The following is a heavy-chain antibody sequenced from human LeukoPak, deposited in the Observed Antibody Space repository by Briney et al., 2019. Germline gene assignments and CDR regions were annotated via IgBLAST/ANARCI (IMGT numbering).Heavy chain of an antibody. Sequence: ASVKVSCKASGYTFTSYDINWVRQTTGQGLEWMRWMNPNSGNTGYAQKFQGRVTMTRNTSISTAYMELSSLRSEDTAVYYCARVRPGYGGNYGRGWFDPWGQGTLVTVSS. CDR1: GYTFTSYD. J-gene: IGHJ5*02. CDR3: ARVRPGYGGNYGRGWFDP. D-gene: IGHD4-23*01. V-gene: IGHV1-8*01. CDR2: MNPNSGNT.